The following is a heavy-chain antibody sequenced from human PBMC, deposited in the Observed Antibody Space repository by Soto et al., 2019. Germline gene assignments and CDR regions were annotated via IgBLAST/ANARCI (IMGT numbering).Heavy chain of an antibody. CDR1: GFTSRSFT. V-gene: IGHV3-21*01. D-gene: IGHD6-13*01. CDR2: ISSNSAYI. J-gene: IGHJ5*02. Sequence: TGGSLRLSCADSGFTSRSFTMNWVRQAPRKGLEWVSTISSNSAYIYYTDALRGRFTISRDNAKNSLHLQMNSLRAEDTAVYYCTRDASRDSSARGWFDPWGPGTLVTVSS. CDR3: TRDASRDSSARGWFDP.